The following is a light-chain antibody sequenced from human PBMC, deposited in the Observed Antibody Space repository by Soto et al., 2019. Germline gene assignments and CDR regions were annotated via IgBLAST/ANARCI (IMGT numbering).Light chain of an antibody. V-gene: IGLV2-14*01. CDR1: SSDVGGYNY. CDR3: SSYTSNNTRV. CDR2: DVS. J-gene: IGLJ1*01. Sequence: ALTQPASVSGSPGQSITISCTGTSSDVGGYNYVSWYQQHPGKAPKLMIYDVSNRPSGVSNRFSGSKSGNTASLTISGLQAEDEDDYYCSSYTSNNTRVFGTG.